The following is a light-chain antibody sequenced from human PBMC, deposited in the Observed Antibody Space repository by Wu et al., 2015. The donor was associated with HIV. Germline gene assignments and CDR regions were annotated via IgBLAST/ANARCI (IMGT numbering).Light chain of an antibody. CDR2: DAS. CDR1: QSVSTY. J-gene: IGKJ5*01. V-gene: IGKV3-11*01. Sequence: EIVLTQSPATLSLSPGERVTLSCRASQSVSTYLAWYQQKPGQAPRLLIYDASNRATGIPARFSGSGSGTDFTLTISSLEPEDFAVYYCQQRSTWPPKITFGQGTRLEIK. CDR3: QQRSTWPPKIT.